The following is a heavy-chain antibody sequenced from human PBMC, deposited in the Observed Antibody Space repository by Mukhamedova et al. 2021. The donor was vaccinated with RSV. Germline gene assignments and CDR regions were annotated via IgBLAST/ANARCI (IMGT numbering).Heavy chain of an antibody. CDR3: ARVTPSGSFDY. CDR2: IYYSGST. D-gene: IGHD2-15*01. J-gene: IGHJ4*02. Sequence: IGYIYYSGSTYYNPSLKSRVTLSVDTSKNQFSLKLSSVTAADTAVYYCARVTPSGSFDYWGQGTLVTVSS. V-gene: IGHV4-31*02.